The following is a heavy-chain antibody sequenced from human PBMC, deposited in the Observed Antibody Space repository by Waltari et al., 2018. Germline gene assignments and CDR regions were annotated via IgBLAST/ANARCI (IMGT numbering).Heavy chain of an antibody. V-gene: IGHV3-74*01. CDR2: INPDGSST. CDR3: ARVQILADDVFNG. Sequence: EVQFVESGGGLVQPGGSPRLSCAASGFTFNNYWVHWVRQAPGKGLEWVSRINPDGSSTNYADSVKGRFTISRDNARDTLYLQMNSLTVEDTAVYYCARVQILADDVFNGWGQGTMVTVSS. CDR1: GFTFNNYW. D-gene: IGHD3-3*01. J-gene: IGHJ3*01.